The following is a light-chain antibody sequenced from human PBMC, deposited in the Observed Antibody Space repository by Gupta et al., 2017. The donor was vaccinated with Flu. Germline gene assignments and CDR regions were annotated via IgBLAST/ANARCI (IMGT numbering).Light chain of an antibody. CDR3: QQYGSSPLYT. V-gene: IGKV3-20*01. Sequence: EIVLTQSPGTLSLSPGERATLSCRASQSVSSSYLAWYQQKPGQAPRLLIYGASSRATGIPDRCSGSGSGTDXTLTISXLEPEDVAVYYCQQYGSSPLYTFGXGTKLEIK. CDR1: QSVSSSY. J-gene: IGKJ2*01. CDR2: GAS.